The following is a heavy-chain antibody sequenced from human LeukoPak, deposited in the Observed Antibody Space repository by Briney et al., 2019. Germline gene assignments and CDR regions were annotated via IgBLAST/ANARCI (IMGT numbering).Heavy chain of an antibody. J-gene: IGHJ6*02. CDR3: ARAGTYYHYYYGMDV. CDR2: ISSSSTYI. V-gene: IGHV3-21*01. Sequence: PGGSLRLSCAASGFTFSSYWMHWVRQAPGKGLEWVSSISSSSTYIYYADSVKGRFTISRDNAKNSLYLQMNSLRAEDTAVYFCARAGTYYHYYYGMDVWGQGTTVTVSS. CDR1: GFTFSSYW.